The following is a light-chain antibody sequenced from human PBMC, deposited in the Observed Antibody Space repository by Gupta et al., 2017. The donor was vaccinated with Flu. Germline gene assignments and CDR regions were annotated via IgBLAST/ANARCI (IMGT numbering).Light chain of an antibody. CDR3: QHYDNLPPYS. J-gene: IGKJ2*03. Sequence: DIQMTQSPSSLSASVGDRVTITCQASQDISNYLNWYQQKPGKAPKLLIYDASNLETGVPSRFSGSGSGTDFTFTISSLQPEDIATYYCQHYDNLPPYSFGQWTXLEIK. V-gene: IGKV1-33*01. CDR1: QDISNY. CDR2: DAS.